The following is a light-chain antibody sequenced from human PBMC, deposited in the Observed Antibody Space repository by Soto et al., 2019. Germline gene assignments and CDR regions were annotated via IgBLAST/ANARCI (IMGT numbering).Light chain of an antibody. CDR2: DAS. CDR3: QQRSNWPFS. V-gene: IGKV3-11*01. CDR1: QSVSSY. Sequence: EIVLTQSPATLSLSPGERATLSCRACQSVSSYLAWYQQKPGQAPRLLIYDASNRATGIPARFSGSGSGTYFTLTISSLEPGDFAVYYCQQRSNWPFSFGGGTKVEIK. J-gene: IGKJ4*01.